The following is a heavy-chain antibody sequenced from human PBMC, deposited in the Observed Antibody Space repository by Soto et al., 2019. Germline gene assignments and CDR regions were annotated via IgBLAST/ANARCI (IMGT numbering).Heavy chain of an antibody. D-gene: IGHD3-3*01. Sequence: SLRLSCAASGFTFSSYGMHWVRQAPGKGLEWVAVISYDGSNKYYADSVKGRFTISRDNSKNTLYLQMNSLRAEDTAVYYCAKDYPARFRGAFDIWGQGTMVTVSS. CDR2: ISYDGSNK. J-gene: IGHJ3*02. CDR1: GFTFSSYG. V-gene: IGHV3-30*18. CDR3: AKDYPARFRGAFDI.